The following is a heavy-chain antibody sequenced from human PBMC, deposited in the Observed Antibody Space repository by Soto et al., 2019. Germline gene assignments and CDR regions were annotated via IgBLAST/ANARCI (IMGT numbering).Heavy chain of an antibody. CDR1: GGSISSGDYY. J-gene: IGHJ4*02. D-gene: IGHD2-8*01. CDR3: ARSGYCTNGVCYTPFDY. Sequence: QVQLQESGPGLVKPSQTLSLTCTVSGGSISSGDYYWSWIRQPPGKGLEWIGYSYDSGSTYYNPCRNSRVTISVNTSKNQFSLKLSSVTAADTAVYYCARSGYCTNGVCYTPFDYWGQGTLVTVSS. V-gene: IGHV4-30-4*01. CDR2: SYDSGST.